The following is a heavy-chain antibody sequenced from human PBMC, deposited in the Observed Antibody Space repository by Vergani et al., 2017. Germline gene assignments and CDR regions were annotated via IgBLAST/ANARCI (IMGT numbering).Heavy chain of an antibody. Sequence: VQLVESGGGVVQPGGSLRLSCAASGFTFSSYSMNWVRQAPGKGLEWVSSISSSSSYIYYADSVKGRFTISRDNAKNSLYLQMNSLRAEDTAVYYCARDNERYGDYEPFDYWGQGTLVTVSS. V-gene: IGHV3-21*01. CDR2: ISSSSSYI. CDR1: GFTFSSYS. J-gene: IGHJ4*02. D-gene: IGHD4-17*01. CDR3: ARDNERYGDYEPFDY.